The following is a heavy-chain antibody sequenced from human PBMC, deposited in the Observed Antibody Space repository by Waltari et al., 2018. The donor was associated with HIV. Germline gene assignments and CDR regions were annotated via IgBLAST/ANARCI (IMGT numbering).Heavy chain of an antibody. V-gene: IGHV3-74*01. CDR2: LNGDGTTN. CDR3: ARRHATEGVLDL. D-gene: IGHD3-10*01. J-gene: IGHJ2*01. Sequence: EVQLLESGGGIVQPGGSLRLSCAPSGFPCSNFWRHWVRQVPGKGLVWISRLNGDGTTNLYADSVKGRFTISRDNTRDALYLQMNSLRAEDTAVYYCARRHATEGVLDLWGRGTLVTVSS. CDR1: GFPCSNFW.